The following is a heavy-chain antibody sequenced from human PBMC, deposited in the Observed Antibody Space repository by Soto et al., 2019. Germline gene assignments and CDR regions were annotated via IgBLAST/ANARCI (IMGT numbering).Heavy chain of an antibody. D-gene: IGHD4-17*01. J-gene: IGHJ4*02. V-gene: IGHV3-30*18. Sequence: PGGSLRLSCAASGFTFSSYGMHWVRQAPGKGLEWVAVISYDGSNKYYADSVKGRFIISRDNSKNTLYLQMNSLRAEDTAVYYCAKGSYGGNSAPSADYFDYWGQGTLVTVSS. CDR2: ISYDGSNK. CDR1: GFTFSSYG. CDR3: AKGSYGGNSAPSADYFDY.